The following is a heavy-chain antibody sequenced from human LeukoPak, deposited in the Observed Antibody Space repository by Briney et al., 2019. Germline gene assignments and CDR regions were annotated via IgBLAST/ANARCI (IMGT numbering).Heavy chain of an antibody. D-gene: IGHD5-18*01. Sequence: SETLSLTCTVSGGSIFSSNSYWGWIRRPPGKGLEWIGSIYYSGNTYYNASLKSRVTISVDTSKNQFSLKLSSVTAADTAVYYCARDRPRLRGYSYGYYYYMDVWGKGTTVTVSS. CDR3: ARDRPRLRGYSYGYYYYMDV. CDR2: IYYSGNT. CDR1: GGSIFSSNSY. V-gene: IGHV4-39*07. J-gene: IGHJ6*03.